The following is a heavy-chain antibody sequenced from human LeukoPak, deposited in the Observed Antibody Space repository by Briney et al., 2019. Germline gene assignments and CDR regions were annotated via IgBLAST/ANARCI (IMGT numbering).Heavy chain of an antibody. D-gene: IGHD3-10*01. J-gene: IGHJ1*01. CDR3: ARSYGSGSYYGPEYFQH. CDR1: GGSISSGSYY. CDR2: IYTSGST. V-gene: IGHV4-61*02. Sequence: PSETLSLTCTVSGGSISSGSYYWSWIRQPAGKGLEWIGRIYTSGSTNYNPSLKSRVTISVDTSKNQFSLKLSSVTAADTAVYYCARSYGSGSYYGPEYFQHWGQGTLVTVSS.